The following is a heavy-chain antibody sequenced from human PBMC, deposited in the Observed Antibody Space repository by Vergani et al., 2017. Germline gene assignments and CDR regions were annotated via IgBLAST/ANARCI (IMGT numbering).Heavy chain of an antibody. Sequence: QVQLLESGPGLLKPSDTLSLTCPVSGYSITSGYYWGWIRQPPGRGLEWIGGIYHTGSAYYNPSLKSRVTVSVDTSMNQVSLKLNSVTAADTAVYYCVRAVALWFGETKDGGWFDPWGQGTLVTVTS. V-gene: IGHV4-38-2*02. D-gene: IGHD3-10*01. CDR1: GYSITSGYY. CDR2: IYHTGSA. J-gene: IGHJ5*02. CDR3: VRAVALWFGETKDGGWFDP.